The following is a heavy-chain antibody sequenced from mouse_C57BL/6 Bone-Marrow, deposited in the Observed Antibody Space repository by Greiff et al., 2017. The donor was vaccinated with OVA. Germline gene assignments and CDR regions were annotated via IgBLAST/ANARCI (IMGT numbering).Heavy chain of an antibody. J-gene: IGHJ4*01. CDR1: GFTFSDFY. CDR2: SSNKANDYTT. CDR3: ARVVYDYAMDY. Sequence: EVKLVESGGGLVQSGRSLRLSCATSGFTFSDFYMEWVRQAPGKGLEWIAASSNKANDYTTEYSVSVKGRFIVSRDTSQSILYLQMTALRADDTVNYYCARVVYDYAMDYWGQGTSVTVSS. D-gene: IGHD6-5*01. V-gene: IGHV7-1*01.